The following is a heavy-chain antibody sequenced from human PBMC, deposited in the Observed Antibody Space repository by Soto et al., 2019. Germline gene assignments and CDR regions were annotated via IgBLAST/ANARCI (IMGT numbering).Heavy chain of an antibody. D-gene: IGHD4-17*01. CDR3: AKGGAQYYGTSDPKYYFDY. CDR1: GFTFSNYA. V-gene: IGHV3-30-3*01. CDR2: ISHDGSTK. Sequence: GGSLRLSCAASGFTFSNYAIHWVRQAPGKGLEWVAVISHDGSTKYYADSVKGRFTISRDNSKNTLDLQMNSLRAEDAAMFYCAKGGAQYYGTSDPKYYFDYWGQGTLVTVSS. J-gene: IGHJ4*02.